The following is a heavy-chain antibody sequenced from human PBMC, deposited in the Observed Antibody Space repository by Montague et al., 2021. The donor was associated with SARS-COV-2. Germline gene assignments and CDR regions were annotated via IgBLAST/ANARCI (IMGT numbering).Heavy chain of an antibody. J-gene: IGHJ6*02. CDR1: GGSFSTYY. CDR2: IAHSGST. CDR3: VRDQPVLECIWYGMDV. Sequence: SETLSLTCAVYGGSFSTYYWAWIRQSPGKGLEWIGNIAHSGSTNYSPSLKSRVSISVDTSSSHFSLYLTSVTAADAAVYYCVRDQPVLECIWYGMDVWGPGTTVTVSS. V-gene: IGHV4-34*01. D-gene: IGHD3-3*01.